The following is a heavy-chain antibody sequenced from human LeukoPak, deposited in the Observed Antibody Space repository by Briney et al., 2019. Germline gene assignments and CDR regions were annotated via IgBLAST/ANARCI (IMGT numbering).Heavy chain of an antibody. D-gene: IGHD3-22*01. CDR2: IIPIFGTA. Sequence: SVKVSCKASGGTFSSYAISWVRQAPGQGLEWMGRIIPIFGTANYAQKFQGRVTITTDESTSTAYMELSSPRSEDTAVYYCASEANNYYYDSSGYIFDYWGQGTLVTVSS. J-gene: IGHJ4*02. CDR1: GGTFSSYA. CDR3: ASEANNYYYDSSGYIFDY. V-gene: IGHV1-69*05.